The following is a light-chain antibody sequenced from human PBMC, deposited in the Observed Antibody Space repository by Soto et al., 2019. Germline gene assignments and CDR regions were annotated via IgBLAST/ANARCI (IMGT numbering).Light chain of an antibody. V-gene: IGKV1-5*01. CDR3: QQYNGYSRT. CDR1: QSVSGW. CDR2: NAF. Sequence: DIQMTQSPSTLSGSVGDRVTITCRASQSVSGWLAWYQQKPRKAPKLLIYNAFSLESGVPSRFSGSGSGTEFTLTISSLQPDDFATYYCQQYNGYSRTFGQGTKVEIK. J-gene: IGKJ1*01.